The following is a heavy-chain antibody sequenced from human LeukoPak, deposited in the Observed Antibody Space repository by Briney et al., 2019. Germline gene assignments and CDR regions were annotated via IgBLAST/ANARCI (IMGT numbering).Heavy chain of an antibody. CDR1: GFTFSSYI. CDR3: ARHYYDSSGYYKGDY. V-gene: IGHV3-21*01. Sequence: GGSLRLSCAASGFTFSSYIMNWVRQAPGKGLEWVSSISSSSTYIYYADSVKGRFTISRDNARNSLYLQMNSLRAEDTAVYYCARHYYDSSGYYKGDYWGQGTLVTVSS. CDR2: ISSSSTYI. D-gene: IGHD3-22*01. J-gene: IGHJ4*02.